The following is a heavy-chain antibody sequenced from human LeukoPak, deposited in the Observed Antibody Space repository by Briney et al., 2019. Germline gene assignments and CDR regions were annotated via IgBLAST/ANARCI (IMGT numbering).Heavy chain of an antibody. CDR1: GSTFYDYA. J-gene: IGHJ6*02. CDR2: ISGDGGST. CDR3: ASVTCSGGSCYYYHYGMDV. V-gene: IGHV3-43*02. Sequence: GGSLRLSCAASGSTFYDYAMHWVRQAPGKGLEWVSLISGDGGSTYYADSVKGRFTISRDNSKNSLYLQMNSLRTEDTALYYCASVTCSGGSCYYYHYGMDVWGQGTTVTVSS. D-gene: IGHD2-15*01.